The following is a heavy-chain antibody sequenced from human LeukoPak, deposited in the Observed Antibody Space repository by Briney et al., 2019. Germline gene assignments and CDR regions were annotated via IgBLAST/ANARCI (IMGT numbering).Heavy chain of an antibody. V-gene: IGHV4-59*01. CDR1: GGSIRGYY. CDR2: IYSSGST. Sequence: SSETLSLTCNVSGGSIRGYYWSWIRQPPGKGLEWIGYIYSSGSTNYNPSLKSRVTMSVDTSKNQFSLKVSSVTAADTAVYYCARVFDSGSQAYFYYMDIWGKGTTVTISS. J-gene: IGHJ6*03. D-gene: IGHD3-10*01. CDR3: ARVFDSGSQAYFYYMDI.